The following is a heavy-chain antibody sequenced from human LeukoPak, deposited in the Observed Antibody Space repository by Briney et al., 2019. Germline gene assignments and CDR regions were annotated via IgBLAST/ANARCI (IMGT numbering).Heavy chain of an antibody. J-gene: IGHJ3*02. V-gene: IGHV1-46*03. CDR1: GYTFTSYY. D-gene: IGHD2-2*01. Sequence: ASVKVSCKASGYTFTSYYMHWVRQAPGQGLEWMGIINPSGGSTSYAQKFQGRVTMTRDTSTSTVYMELSSLRSEDTAVYYCARVGSVCSSTSCYAFDIRGQGTMVTVSS. CDR2: INPSGGST. CDR3: ARVGSVCSSTSCYAFDI.